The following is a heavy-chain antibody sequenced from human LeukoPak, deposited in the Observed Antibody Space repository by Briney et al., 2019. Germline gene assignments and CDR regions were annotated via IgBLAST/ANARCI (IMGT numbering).Heavy chain of an antibody. Sequence: PSETLSLTCTVSGGSISRYYWSWIRQPPAKGLEWIGYIYYSGSTNYNPSLKSRVTISVDTSKNQFSLKLSSVTAADTAVYYCARQGAREQQLELDWYFDLWGRGTLVTVSS. CDR2: IYYSGST. CDR1: GGSISRYY. CDR3: ARQGAREQQLELDWYFDL. J-gene: IGHJ2*01. D-gene: IGHD6-13*01. V-gene: IGHV4-59*08.